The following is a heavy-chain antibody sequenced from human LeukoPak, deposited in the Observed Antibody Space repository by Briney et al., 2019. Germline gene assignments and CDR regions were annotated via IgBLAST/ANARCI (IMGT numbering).Heavy chain of an antibody. Sequence: GTSVTVSFTASGYTFTDYYIQWLRKAPAQGLEWMGWINPNSGGTNSAQKFQGRVTMTRDTSVSTAYMELSRLRSDDTAVYYCARHPLDSSGTGWYFDLWGRGTLVTVSS. CDR1: GYTFTDYY. D-gene: IGHD3-22*01. J-gene: IGHJ2*01. V-gene: IGHV1-2*02. CDR2: INPNSGGT. CDR3: ARHPLDSSGTGWYFDL.